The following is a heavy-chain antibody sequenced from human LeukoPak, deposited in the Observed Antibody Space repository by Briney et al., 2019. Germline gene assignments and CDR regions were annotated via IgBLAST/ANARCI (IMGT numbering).Heavy chain of an antibody. J-gene: IGHJ4*02. D-gene: IGHD2/OR15-2a*01. CDR1: GYTFTSYG. V-gene: IGHV1-18*01. CDR3: ARDKEYPRYFDY. CDR2: ISSYNGNT. Sequence: AAVKVSCKASGYTFTSYGISWVRQAPGQGLEWMGWISSYNGNTNYAQKLQGRVTMTTDTSTSTAYMELRSLRSDDTAVYYCARDKEYPRYFDYWGQGTLVTVSS.